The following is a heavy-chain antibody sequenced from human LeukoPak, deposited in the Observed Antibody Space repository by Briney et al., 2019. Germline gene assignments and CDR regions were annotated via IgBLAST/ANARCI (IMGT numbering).Heavy chain of an antibody. V-gene: IGHV3-30*04. D-gene: IGHD3-22*01. CDR2: ISYDGSNK. J-gene: IGHJ6*02. CDR1: GFTFSTYA. CDR3: ARESGTDSSGYYFPSYYYYGMDV. Sequence: GRSLRLSCAASGFTFSTYAMHWVRQAPGKGLEWVAVISYDGSNKYYADSVKGRFTISRDNSKNTLYLQMNSLRAEDTAVYYCARESGTDSSGYYFPSYYYYGMDVWGQGTTVTVSS.